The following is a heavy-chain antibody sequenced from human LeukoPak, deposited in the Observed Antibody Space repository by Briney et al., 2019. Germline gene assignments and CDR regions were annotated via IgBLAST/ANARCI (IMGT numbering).Heavy chain of an antibody. CDR2: ISSSSSYI. CDR1: GFTFSSYS. J-gene: IGHJ4*02. V-gene: IGHV3-21*01. CDR3: ARVDVDSAYCSSTSCLGAFDY. D-gene: IGHD2-2*01. Sequence: GGSLRLSCAASGFTFSSYSMNWVRQAPGKGLEWVSSISSSSSYIYYADSVKGRFTISRDNAKNSLYLQMNSLRAEDTAVYHCARVDVDSAYCSSTSCLGAFDYWGQGTLVTVSS.